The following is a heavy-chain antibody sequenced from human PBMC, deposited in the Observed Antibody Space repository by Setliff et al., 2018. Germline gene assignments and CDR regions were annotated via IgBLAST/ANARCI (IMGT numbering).Heavy chain of an antibody. J-gene: IGHJ5*02. V-gene: IGHV4-61*02. CDR1: GVTIGGNNYYY. D-gene: IGHD6-6*01. CDR3: ARWSSTRFDP. CDR2: IYSSGDT. Sequence: PSETLSLTCSLSGVTIGGNNYYYWTWIRQPAGKGLEWIGRIYSSGDTNYNPSLKSRATMSVDTSKNHFSLNLTSVTAADTAVYYCARWSSTRFDPWGQGTLVTVSS.